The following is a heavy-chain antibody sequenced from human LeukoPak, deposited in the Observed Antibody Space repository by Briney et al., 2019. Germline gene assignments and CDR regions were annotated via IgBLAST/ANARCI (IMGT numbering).Heavy chain of an antibody. CDR1: GFTFSSYW. CDR3: ARVSYDDRSGYYSLFDY. D-gene: IGHD3-22*01. V-gene: IGHV3-74*01. CDR2: INSDGSTT. J-gene: IGHJ4*02. Sequence: GGSLRLSCAASGFTFSSYWMHWVRQAPGKGLVWVSRINSDGSTTNYADSVKGRFTISRDNAKNTLYLQMNILRDEDTAVYYCARVSYDDRSGYYSLFDYWGQGTLVCVSS.